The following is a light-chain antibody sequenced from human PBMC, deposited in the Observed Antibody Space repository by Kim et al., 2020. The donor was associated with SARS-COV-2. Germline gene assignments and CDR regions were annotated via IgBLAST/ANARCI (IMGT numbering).Light chain of an antibody. CDR3: QAWDSSTRTYV. CDR1: KLGDKY. J-gene: IGLJ1*01. Sequence: SYELTQPPSVSVSPGQTASITCSGYKLGDKYVSWYQQKPGQSPVVVIYQDKQRPSGIPERFSGSNSGNTATLTISGTQAMDEADYYCQAWDSSTRTYVFGAGTQLTFL. V-gene: IGLV3-1*01. CDR2: QDK.